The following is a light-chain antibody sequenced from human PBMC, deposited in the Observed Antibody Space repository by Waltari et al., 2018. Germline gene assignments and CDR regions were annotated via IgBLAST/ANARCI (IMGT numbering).Light chain of an antibody. Sequence: EIVLTTSPGTLSLSIGERATVSCRTSQIVSRALAWYQQKPGQAPRLLIYGPSTRATGIPDRFSGSGSGKDFSLTISRLEPDDFAVYYCQHYLRLPVTFGQGTTVEI. V-gene: IGKV3-20*01. CDR2: GPS. CDR1: QIVSRA. CDR3: QHYLRLPVT. J-gene: IGKJ1*01.